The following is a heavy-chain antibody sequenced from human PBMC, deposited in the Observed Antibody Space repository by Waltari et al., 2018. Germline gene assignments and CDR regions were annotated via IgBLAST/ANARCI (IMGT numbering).Heavy chain of an antibody. J-gene: IGHJ6*03. CDR2: IYYSGST. Sequence: QLQLQESGPGLVKPSETLSLTCTVSGGSISSSSYYWGWIRQPPGKGLEWIGSIYYSGSTYYNPSLKSRVTISVDTSKNQFSLKLSSVTAADTAVYYCARSHYSNYYYYYYMDVWGKGTTVTVSS. CDR1: GGSISSSSYY. D-gene: IGHD4-4*01. CDR3: ARSHYSNYYYYYYMDV. V-gene: IGHV4-39*07.